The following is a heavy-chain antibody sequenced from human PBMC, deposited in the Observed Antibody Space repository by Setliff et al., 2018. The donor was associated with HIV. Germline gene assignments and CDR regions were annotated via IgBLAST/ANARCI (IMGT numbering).Heavy chain of an antibody. CDR1: GDTFNSHA. CDR2: IIPIFGTP. D-gene: IGHD2-15*01. CDR3: ARDSRDIVVVIAAEPEPYYYYGMDV. J-gene: IGHJ6*04. V-gene: IGHV1-69*13. Sequence: SVKVSCKASGDTFNSHAISWVRQAPGQGLGWMGGIIPIFGTPNYAQKFKGRLTITADESTSTVYMELSSLRSEDTAVYYCARDSRDIVVVIAAEPEPYYYYGMDVWGEGTTVTVSS.